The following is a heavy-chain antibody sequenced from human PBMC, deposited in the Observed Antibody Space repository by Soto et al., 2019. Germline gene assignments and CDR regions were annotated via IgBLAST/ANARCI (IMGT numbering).Heavy chain of an antibody. D-gene: IGHD5-12*01. CDR2: IYYDGNS. Sequence: SETLSLTCTVSGGSVNSGDYYWTWVRQPPGKGLEWIGYIYYDGNSQHNPSLKSRVTMSIDTSKNQFSLNLSSVTAADTAVYYCARDRRWLPRGPNNWLDLWGQGTQVTVSS. CDR1: GGSVNSGDYY. J-gene: IGHJ5*02. CDR3: ARDRRWLPRGPNNWLDL. V-gene: IGHV4-30-4*01.